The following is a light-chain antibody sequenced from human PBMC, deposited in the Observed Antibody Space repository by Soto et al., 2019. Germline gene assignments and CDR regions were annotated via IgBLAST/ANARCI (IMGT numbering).Light chain of an antibody. CDR1: ALSMQY. CDR3: PSVHFSISFYV. CDR2: KDN. Sequence: SYELTQPPSVSVSPGQTARITCSGDALSMQYTYWYQQKPGQAPVLVISKDNGRPSGIPERFSGSRSGTTVTLTISGVQAEDVADYYCPSVHFSISFYVFGTGTILTVL. V-gene: IGLV3-25*02. J-gene: IGLJ1*01.